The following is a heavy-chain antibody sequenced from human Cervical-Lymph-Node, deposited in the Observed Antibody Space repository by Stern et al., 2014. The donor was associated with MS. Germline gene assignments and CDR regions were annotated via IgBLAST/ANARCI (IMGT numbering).Heavy chain of an antibody. J-gene: IGHJ4*02. CDR1: GYSFSNFW. D-gene: IGHD1-14*01. V-gene: IGHV5-51*03. Sequence: VQLGQSGADVKKSGESLRISCKGSGYSFSNFWIGWVRQMTGRGLEWMGIIYPADSGTRYRPSFQGQVTISADKSINTTYLQWSSLKASHTAIYYCAKGAGATLRRFDYWGQGTLVTVSS. CDR3: AKGAGATLRRFDY. CDR2: IYPADSGT.